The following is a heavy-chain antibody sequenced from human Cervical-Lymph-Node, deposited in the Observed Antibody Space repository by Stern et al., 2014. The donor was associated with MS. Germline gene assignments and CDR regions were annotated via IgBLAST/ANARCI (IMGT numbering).Heavy chain of an antibody. CDR2: IYSGGST. Sequence: QLVESGGGLVQPGGSLRLSCAVSGFTVSSNYMSWVRQAPGKGLESVSVIYSGGSTYYADSVKGRFTISRDNSKNTLYLQMNSLRAEDTAVYYCARDRRYCSGVNCYSGADYWGQGTLVTVSS. CDR3: ARDRRYCSGVNCYSGADY. J-gene: IGHJ4*02. V-gene: IGHV3-66*02. D-gene: IGHD2-15*01. CDR1: GFTVSSNY.